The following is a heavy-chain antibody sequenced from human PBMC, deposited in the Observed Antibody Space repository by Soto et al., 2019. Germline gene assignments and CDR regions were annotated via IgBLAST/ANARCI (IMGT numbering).Heavy chain of an antibody. Sequence: QVQLVQSGAEVKKPGSSVKVSCKASGGTFSSHAISWVRQAPGQALEWMGGIIPVFGTANYAQKFQGRVTITADESTSTAYMELSSLRSEDTAVYYCAIRPSGRHRWFDPWGQGTLVTVSS. CDR3: AIRPSGRHRWFDP. CDR1: GGTFSSHA. D-gene: IGHD3-10*01. CDR2: IIPVFGTA. V-gene: IGHV1-69*12. J-gene: IGHJ5*02.